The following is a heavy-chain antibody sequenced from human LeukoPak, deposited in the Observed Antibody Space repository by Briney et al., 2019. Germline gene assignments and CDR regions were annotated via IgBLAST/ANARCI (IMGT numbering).Heavy chain of an antibody. CDR3: ARDIAARLYY. V-gene: IGHV3-30*04. D-gene: IGHD6-6*01. CDR1: GSTFSNYA. J-gene: IGHJ4*02. CDR2: ISYDGTKK. Sequence: GRSLRLSCAASGSTFSNYAMQWVRQAPGKGWEWVALISYDGTKKYYADSAKGRFTISRDNSKNTLDLKMNSLRADDSAVYYCARDIAARLYYWGRGSLVIVSS.